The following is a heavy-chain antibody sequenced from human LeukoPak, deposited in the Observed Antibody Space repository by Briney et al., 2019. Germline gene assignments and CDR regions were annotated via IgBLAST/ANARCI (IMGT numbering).Heavy chain of an antibody. V-gene: IGHV3-48*04. CDR2: ISTSSSTI. CDR3: ASVRQPYAFDI. J-gene: IGHJ3*02. CDR1: GFTLSNYA. Sequence: GGSLRLSCAASGFTLSNYAMNWVRQAPGKGLEWISYISTSSSTINYADSVKGRFTISRDNAKNSLYLQMNSLRAEDTAVYYCASVRQPYAFDIWGQGTMVTVSS. D-gene: IGHD6-13*01.